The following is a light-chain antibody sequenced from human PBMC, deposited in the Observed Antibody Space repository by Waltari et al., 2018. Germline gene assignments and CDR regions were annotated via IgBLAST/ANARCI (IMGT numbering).Light chain of an antibody. Sequence: QSALTQPASVSGSPGQSITISCPGSSSDVGRYNYVSWYQQLPDRAPKVIIYDVTNRPAGVSNRFSGSKSANTASLTISGLQPEDEAEYYCASYKPDSTLVFGEGTKLTVL. CDR3: ASYKPDSTLV. V-gene: IGLV2-14*01. J-gene: IGLJ3*02. CDR2: DVT. CDR1: SSDVGRYNY.